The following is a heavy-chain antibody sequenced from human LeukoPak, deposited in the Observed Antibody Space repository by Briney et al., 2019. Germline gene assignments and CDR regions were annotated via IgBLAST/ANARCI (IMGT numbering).Heavy chain of an antibody. J-gene: IGHJ5*02. V-gene: IGHV4-30-4*08. CDR1: GGSFSSGDYY. D-gene: IGHD3-22*01. CDR3: AEVLYSYDSSGLGWFDP. Sequence: SQTLSLTCTVSGGSFSSGDYYWSWIRQPPGKGLEWIGYIYYSGSTYYNPSLKNRVTISVDTSKNQFSLKLSSVTAADTAVYYCAEVLYSYDSSGLGWFDPWGQGTLVTVSS. CDR2: IYYSGST.